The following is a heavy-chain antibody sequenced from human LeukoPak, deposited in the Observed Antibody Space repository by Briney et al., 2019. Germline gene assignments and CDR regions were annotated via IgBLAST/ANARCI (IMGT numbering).Heavy chain of an antibody. V-gene: IGHV3-23*01. CDR2: IIGSGDTT. J-gene: IGHJ4*02. CDR3: AKDYAGIWYGAVDY. Sequence: GGSLRLSCAASGFTFSDDWLSWVRQAPGKGLEWVSSIIGSGDTTYYADSVKGRFTISRDNSKNTLYLQMNSLRAEDTAVYYCAKDYAGIWYGAVDYWGEGTLVTVSS. CDR1: GFTFSDDW. D-gene: IGHD2-2*01.